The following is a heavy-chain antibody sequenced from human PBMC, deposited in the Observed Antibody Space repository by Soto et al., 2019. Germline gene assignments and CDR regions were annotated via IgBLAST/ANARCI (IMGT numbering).Heavy chain of an antibody. D-gene: IGHD6-13*01. CDR2: TSGSGGST. CDR3: ARGFSAGKGSPPAF. Sequence: EMQLLESGGGLVQPGGSLRLSCAASGFTFSSFAMSWVRQAPGKGLDWVSATSGSGGSTYSADSVKGRFTISRDNSKNTLYLQMSSLRAEDTAVYYCARGFSAGKGSPPAFWGQGYLVTVSS. CDR1: GFTFSSFA. V-gene: IGHV3-23*01. J-gene: IGHJ4*02.